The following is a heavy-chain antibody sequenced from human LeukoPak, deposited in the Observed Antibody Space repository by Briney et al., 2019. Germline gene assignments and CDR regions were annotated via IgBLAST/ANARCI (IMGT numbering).Heavy chain of an antibody. CDR1: GYSISSGYY. Sequence: SETLSLTCAVSGYSISSGYYWGWIRPPPGKGLEWIGSIYHSGSTYYNPSPKSRVTISVDTSKNQFSLKLSSVTAADTAVYYCARRGATTVVTEDAFDIWGQGTMVTVSS. D-gene: IGHD4-23*01. CDR3: ARRGATTVVTEDAFDI. J-gene: IGHJ3*02. CDR2: IYHSGST. V-gene: IGHV4-38-2*01.